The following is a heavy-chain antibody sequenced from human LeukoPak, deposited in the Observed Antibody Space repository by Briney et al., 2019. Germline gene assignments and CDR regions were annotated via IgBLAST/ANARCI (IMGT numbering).Heavy chain of an antibody. CDR3: ARDGSGDTAMVTSPYYYYYGMDV. CDR1: GFTLSSYW. V-gene: IGHV3-7*01. CDR2: IKQDGSEK. J-gene: IGHJ6*02. Sequence: PPGGSLRLSCAASGFTLSSYWMSQVRQAPGKGLEWVANIKQDGSEKYYVDSVKGRFTISRDNAKNSLYLQMNSLRAEDTAVYYCARDGSGDTAMVTSPYYYYYGMDVWGQGTTVTVSS. D-gene: IGHD5-18*01.